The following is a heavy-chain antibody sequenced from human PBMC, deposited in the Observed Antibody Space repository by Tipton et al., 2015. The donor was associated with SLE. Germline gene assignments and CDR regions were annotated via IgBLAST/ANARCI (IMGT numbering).Heavy chain of an antibody. V-gene: IGHV4-61*02. J-gene: IGHJ4*02. D-gene: IGHD6-13*01. CDR1: GGSISSGSYY. Sequence: TLSLTCTVSGGSISSGSYYWSWIRQPAGKGLEWIGRIYTSGSTNYNPSLKSRVTISVDTSKNQFSLKLSSVTAADTAVYYCARAAAAGLDYWGQGTLVTVSS. CDR2: IYTSGST. CDR3: ARAAAAGLDY.